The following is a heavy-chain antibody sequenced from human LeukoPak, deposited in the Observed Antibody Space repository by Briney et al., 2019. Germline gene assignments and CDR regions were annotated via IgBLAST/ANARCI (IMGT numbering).Heavy chain of an antibody. Sequence: PSETLSLTCTVSGGSISSSTYYWGWIRQPPGKGLEWIGNLYYSGSTYYNPSLKSRVTISVDTSKNPFSLKLSSVTAADTAVYYCARQAISGYDPPPFDSWGQGTLVTVSS. CDR1: GGSISSSTYY. V-gene: IGHV4-39*01. CDR3: ARQAISGYDPPPFDS. CDR2: LYYSGST. D-gene: IGHD5-12*01. J-gene: IGHJ4*02.